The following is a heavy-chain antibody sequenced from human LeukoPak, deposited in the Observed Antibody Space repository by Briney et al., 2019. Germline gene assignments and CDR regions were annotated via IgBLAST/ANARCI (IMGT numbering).Heavy chain of an antibody. J-gene: IGHJ4*02. Sequence: GGSLRLSCAASGFTFSSYAMSWVRQAPGKGLEWVSAISGSGGSTYYADSVKGRLTISRDNSKNTLYLQMNSLRAEDTAVYYCAKDRSDYGDYGPSYFDYWGQGTLVTVSS. V-gene: IGHV3-23*01. CDR3: AKDRSDYGDYGPSYFDY. D-gene: IGHD4-17*01. CDR2: ISGSGGST. CDR1: GFTFSSYA.